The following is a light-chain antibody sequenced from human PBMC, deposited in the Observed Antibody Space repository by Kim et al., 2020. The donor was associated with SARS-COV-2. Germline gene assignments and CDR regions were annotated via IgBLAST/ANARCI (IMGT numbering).Light chain of an antibody. J-gene: IGLJ3*02. CDR1: SNNVGNQG. CDR2: RNN. CDR3: SAWDNSLSAWV. Sequence: QTATLTCTGNSNNVGNQGAAWLQQHQGHPPKLLSYRNNNRPSGISERLSAFRSGNTASLTITGLQPEDEADYYCSAWDNSLSAWVFGGGTELTVL. V-gene: IGLV10-54*01.